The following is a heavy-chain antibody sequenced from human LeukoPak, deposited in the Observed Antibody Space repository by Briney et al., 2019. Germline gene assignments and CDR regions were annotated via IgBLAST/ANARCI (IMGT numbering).Heavy chain of an antibody. J-gene: IGHJ6*03. D-gene: IGHD5-12*01. CDR1: GFTFSSYA. V-gene: IGHV3-11*04. CDR3: ASVKGVATIYYYYYYMDV. Sequence: GGSLRLSCAASGFTFSSYAMSWIRQAPGGGLEWVSYISSGGSTIYYADSVEGRFTISRDNAKNSLYLQMNSLRAEDTAVYYCASVKGVATIYYYYYYMDVWGKGTTVTVSS. CDR2: ISSGGSTI.